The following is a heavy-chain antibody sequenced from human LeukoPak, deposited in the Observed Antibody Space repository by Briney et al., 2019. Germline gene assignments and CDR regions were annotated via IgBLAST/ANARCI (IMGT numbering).Heavy chain of an antibody. D-gene: IGHD6-6*01. Sequence: ASVKVSFKSSGYTFTRYYMDWVRQRPGQGLVWMVLINPNSGGTNDAQKLQGRVSMTRDTSISTASMELSRLRSDDTAVYYCARVTIFMGARPESDYYYGMDVWGQGTTVTVSS. J-gene: IGHJ6*02. CDR2: INPNSGGT. V-gene: IGHV1-2*02. CDR3: ARVTIFMGARPESDYYYGMDV. CDR1: GYTFTRYY.